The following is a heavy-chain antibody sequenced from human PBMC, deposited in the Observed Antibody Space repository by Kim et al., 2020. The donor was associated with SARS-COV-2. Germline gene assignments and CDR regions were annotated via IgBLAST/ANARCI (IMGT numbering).Heavy chain of an antibody. V-gene: IGHV3-13*01. CDR2: IGTAGDT. Sequence: GGSLRLSCAASGFTFSSYDMHWVRQATGKGLEWVSAIGTAGDTYYPGSVKGRFTISRENAKNSLYLQMNSLRAGDTAVYYCARSYLNSTGYYYGMDVWGQGTTVTVSS. J-gene: IGHJ6*02. CDR3: ARSYLNSTGYYYGMDV. CDR1: GFTFSSYD. D-gene: IGHD2-2*01.